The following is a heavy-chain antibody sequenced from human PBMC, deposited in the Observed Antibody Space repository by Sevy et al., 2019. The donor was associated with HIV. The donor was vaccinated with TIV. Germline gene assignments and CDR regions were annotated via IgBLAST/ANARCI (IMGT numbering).Heavy chain of an antibody. CDR2: IKQDGSEK. J-gene: IGHJ3*02. CDR3: AREDTIGLWDAFDI. D-gene: IGHD2-2*01. CDR1: GFMISSYW. V-gene: IGHV3-7*01. Sequence: GGSLRLSCVASGFMISSYWMSWVRQAPGKGLEWVANIKQDGSEKYFVYSVKGRFTISRDNAKISLYLQMNSLIAEDTAVYYCAREDTIGLWDAFDIWGQGTMVTVSS.